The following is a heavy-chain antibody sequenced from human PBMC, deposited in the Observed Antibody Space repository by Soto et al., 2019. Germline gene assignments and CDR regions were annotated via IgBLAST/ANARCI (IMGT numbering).Heavy chain of an antibody. D-gene: IGHD3-3*01. CDR1: GGTFSSYA. J-gene: IGHJ3*02. CDR2: IIPIFGNT. V-gene: IGHV1-18*01. Sequence: ASVKVSCKASGGTFSSYAISWVRQAPGQGLEWMGGIIPIFGNTNYAQKLQGRVTMTTDTSTSTAYMELRSLRSDDTAVYYCARALYYDFWSGYYRRRDDAFDIWSQGTMVTVSS. CDR3: ARALYYDFWSGYYRRRDDAFDI.